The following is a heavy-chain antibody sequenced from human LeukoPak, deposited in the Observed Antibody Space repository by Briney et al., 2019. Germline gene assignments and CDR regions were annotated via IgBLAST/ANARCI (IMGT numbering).Heavy chain of an antibody. V-gene: IGHV4-34*01. Sequence: SETLSLTCAVYGGSFSGYYWSWIRQPPGKGLEWIGEINHSGSTNYNPSLKSRVTISVDTSKNQFSLKLSSVTAADTAVYYCARGWVVPAAIFDYWGQGTLVTVSS. D-gene: IGHD2-2*01. CDR3: ARGWVVPAAIFDY. CDR2: INHSGST. J-gene: IGHJ4*02. CDR1: GGSFSGYY.